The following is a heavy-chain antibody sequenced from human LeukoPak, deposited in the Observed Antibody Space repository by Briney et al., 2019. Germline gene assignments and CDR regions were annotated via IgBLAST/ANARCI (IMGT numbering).Heavy chain of an antibody. CDR3: ASGQGGKTY. CDR1: GFTFSIYG. J-gene: IGHJ4*02. V-gene: IGHV3-30*03. CDR2: ISSDGYTK. Sequence: PGGSLRLSCAASGFTFSIYGMHWVRQAPGKGLEWVAVISSDGYTKYYADSVKGRFTISRDNSKNTLYLQMNSLRAEDTAVYYCASGQGGKTYWGQGTLVTVSS. D-gene: IGHD3-16*01.